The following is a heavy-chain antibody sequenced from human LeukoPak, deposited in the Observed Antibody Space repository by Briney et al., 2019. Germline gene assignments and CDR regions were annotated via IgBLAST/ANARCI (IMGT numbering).Heavy chain of an antibody. V-gene: IGHV4-59*01. CDR3: ASFWTSPQYYFDY. CDR1: GGSISSYY. D-gene: IGHD3/OR15-3a*01. CDR2: IYYSGST. Sequence: PSETLSLTCTVSGGSISSYYWSWIRQPPGKGLEWIGYIYYSGSTNYNPSLKSRVTISVDTSKNQFSLKLSSVTAADTAVYYCASFWTSPQYYFDYWGQGTLVTVSS. J-gene: IGHJ4*02.